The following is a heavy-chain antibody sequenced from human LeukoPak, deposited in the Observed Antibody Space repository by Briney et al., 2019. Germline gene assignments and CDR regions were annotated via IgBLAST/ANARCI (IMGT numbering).Heavy chain of an antibody. V-gene: IGHV3-66*01. CDR3: TTVEPTYYYDSSGPSYYFDY. D-gene: IGHD3-22*01. J-gene: IGHJ4*02. Sequence: GGSLRLSCAASGFTVSSNYMSWVRQAPGKGLEWVSVIYSGGSTYYADSVKGRFTISRDDSKNTLYLQMNSLKTEDTAVYYCTTVEPTYYYDSSGPSYYFDYWGQGTLVTVSS. CDR2: IYSGGST. CDR1: GFTVSSNY.